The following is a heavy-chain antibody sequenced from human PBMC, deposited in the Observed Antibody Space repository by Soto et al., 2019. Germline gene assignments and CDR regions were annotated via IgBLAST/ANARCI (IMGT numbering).Heavy chain of an antibody. CDR2: IIPIFGTA. Sequence: KASGGTFSSYAISWLRQAPGQGLEWMGGIIPIFGTANYAQKFQGRVTITADESTSTAYMELSSLRSEDTAVYYCGXXXXXXXXXYXGXXVXXXGTTVTVSX. J-gene: IGHJ6*01. V-gene: IGHV1-69*01. CDR3: GXXXXXXXXXYXGXXV. CDR1: GGTFSSYA.